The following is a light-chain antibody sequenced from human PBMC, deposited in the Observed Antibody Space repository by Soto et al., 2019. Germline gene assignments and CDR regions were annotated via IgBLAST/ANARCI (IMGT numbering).Light chain of an antibody. J-gene: IGLJ3*02. CDR3: AAWDDSLNGWV. CDR1: SSNIGTNT. V-gene: IGLV1-44*01. Sequence: QTVVTQPPSASGTPGQRVTISSSGSSSNIGTNTVNWYQQLPGTAPKLLIYDNNHRPSGVPDRFSCSKSGTSASLAISGLQSEPEADYYCAAWDDSLNGWVFGGGTKLTVL. CDR2: DNN.